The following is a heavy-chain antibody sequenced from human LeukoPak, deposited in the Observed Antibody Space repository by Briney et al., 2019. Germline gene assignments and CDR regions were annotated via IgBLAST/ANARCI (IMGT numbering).Heavy chain of an antibody. J-gene: IGHJ6*02. D-gene: IGHD6-13*01. V-gene: IGHV3-23*01. CDR2: ISGSGDST. Sequence: GGSLRLSCAASGFTFSSYAMSWVRQAPGRGLEWVSAISGSGDSTYYANSVKGRFTISRDNSRNTLNLQMNSLRAEDTAVYYCAKRKASSRWYYYYGMDVWGQGTTVTVSS. CDR1: GFTFSSYA. CDR3: AKRKASSRWYYYYGMDV.